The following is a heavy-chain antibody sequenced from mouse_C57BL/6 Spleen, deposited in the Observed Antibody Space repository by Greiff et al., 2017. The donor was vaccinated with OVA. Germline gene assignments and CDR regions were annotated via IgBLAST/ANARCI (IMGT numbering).Heavy chain of an antibody. CDR2: IDPSDSYT. V-gene: IGHV1-59*01. CDR3: ARATTVVATEGFDY. D-gene: IGHD1-1*01. CDR1: GYTFTSYW. Sequence: VQLQQPGAELVRPGTSVKLSCKASGYTFTSYWMHWVKQRPGQGLEWIGVIDPSDSYTNYNQKFKGKATLTVDKSSSTAYMQLSSLTSEDSAVYYCARATTVVATEGFDYWGQGTTLTVSS. J-gene: IGHJ2*01.